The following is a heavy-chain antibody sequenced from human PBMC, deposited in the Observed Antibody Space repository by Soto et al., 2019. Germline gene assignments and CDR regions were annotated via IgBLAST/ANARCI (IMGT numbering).Heavy chain of an antibody. D-gene: IGHD6-19*01. J-gene: IGHJ1*01. CDR3: ARARSTFIPVAGEQYFQN. CDR1: GFTFSSYS. V-gene: IGHV3-21*01. CDR2: ISSSSSYI. Sequence: GGSLRLSCAASGFTFSSYSMNWVRQAPGKGLEWVSSISSSSSYIYYADSVKGRFTISRDNAKNSLYLQMNSLRAEDTAVYYSARARSTFIPVAGEQYFQNWGQGTLVTVSS.